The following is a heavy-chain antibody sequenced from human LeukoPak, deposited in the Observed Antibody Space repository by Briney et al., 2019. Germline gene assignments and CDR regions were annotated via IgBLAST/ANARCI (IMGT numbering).Heavy chain of an antibody. V-gene: IGHV7-4-1*02. J-gene: IGHJ6*03. CDR3: ARVRTSSYYHYMDV. CDR1: GYTFTSYA. CDR2: INTNTGNP. D-gene: IGHD1-7*01. Sequence: GASVKVSCKASGYTFTSYAMSWVRQAPGHGLEWMGWINTNTGNPTYAQGFTGRFVFSLDTSVSTAYLQISSLKAEDTAVYYCARVRTSSYYHYMDVWGKGTTVTVSS.